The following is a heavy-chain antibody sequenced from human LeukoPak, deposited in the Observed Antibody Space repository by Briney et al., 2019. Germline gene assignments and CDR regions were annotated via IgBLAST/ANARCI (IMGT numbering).Heavy chain of an antibody. CDR3: AREGAVAGKYFDY. V-gene: IGHV1-46*01. Sequence: ASVKVSCKASGYTFTSHYMHWVRQAPGQGLGWMGVINPGDGSTRYAQKFQGRVTVTRDTSTSTVYMELSSLRSEDTAVYYCAREGAVAGKYFDYWGQGTLVTVSS. D-gene: IGHD6-19*01. CDR1: GYTFTSHY. J-gene: IGHJ4*02. CDR2: INPGDGST.